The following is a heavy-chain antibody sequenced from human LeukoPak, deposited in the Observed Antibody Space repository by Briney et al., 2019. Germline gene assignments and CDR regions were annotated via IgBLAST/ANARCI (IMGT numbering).Heavy chain of an antibody. J-gene: IGHJ5*01. D-gene: IGHD3-10*01. CDR3: ARVSYGSGSYYFDC. CDR1: GFTFSSYD. Sequence: GGSLRLSCAASGFTFSSYDMHWVRQATGKGLEWVSAIGTAGDTYYPGSVKGRFTISRENAKNSLYLQMNSLRAGGTAVYYCARVSYGSGSYYFDCWGQGTLVTVSS. CDR2: IGTAGDT. V-gene: IGHV3-13*01.